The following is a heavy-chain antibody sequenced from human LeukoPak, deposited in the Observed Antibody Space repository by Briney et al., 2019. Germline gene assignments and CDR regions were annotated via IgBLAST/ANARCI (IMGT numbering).Heavy chain of an antibody. CDR2: IKQDGSEK. CDR3: ARDRSGSYAWFDP. V-gene: IGHV3-7*01. D-gene: IGHD1-26*01. Sequence: GGPLRLSCAASGFTFSSYWMSWVRQAPGKGLEWVANIKQDGSEKHYVDSVKGRFTISRDNAKNSLYLQMNSLRAEDTAVYYCARDRSGSYAWFDPWGQGTLVTVSS. CDR1: GFTFSSYW. J-gene: IGHJ5*02.